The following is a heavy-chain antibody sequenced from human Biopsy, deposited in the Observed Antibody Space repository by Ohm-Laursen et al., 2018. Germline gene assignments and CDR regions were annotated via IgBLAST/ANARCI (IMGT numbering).Heavy chain of an antibody. D-gene: IGHD3-22*01. Sequence: ASVKVSCKGVGYTFTGYYIHWVRQAPGQGLEWMGYIYPNNGDTKYAQNFQGKVTMTRDTSVSTAYMDLTGLTSDDTAVYYCTTGGSGFYYPFDSWGQGTLVTVSS. CDR2: IYPNNGDT. CDR3: TTGGSGFYYPFDS. CDR1: GYTFTGYY. V-gene: IGHV1-2*02. J-gene: IGHJ4*02.